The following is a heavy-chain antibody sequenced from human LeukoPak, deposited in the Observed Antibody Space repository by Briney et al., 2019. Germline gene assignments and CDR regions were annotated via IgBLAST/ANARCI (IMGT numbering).Heavy chain of an antibody. CDR1: GASINSGTYY. V-gene: IGHV4-39*01. CDR2: IYSSGST. Sequence: SETLSLTCTVSGASINSGTYYWGWIRQPPGKGLEWIGSIYSSGSTYYNPSLMSRVTISVDTSKNQFSLKLTSVPAADTAVYYCATRMYTNYGFDYWGQGTLVTVSS. D-gene: IGHD4-11*01. J-gene: IGHJ4*02. CDR3: ATRMYTNYGFDY.